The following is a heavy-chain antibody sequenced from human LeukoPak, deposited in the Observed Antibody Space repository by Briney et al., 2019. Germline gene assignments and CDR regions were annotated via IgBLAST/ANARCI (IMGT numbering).Heavy chain of an antibody. D-gene: IGHD3-3*01. V-gene: IGHV3-48*03. Sequence: GGSLRLSCAASGFTFSSYEMNWVRQAPGKGLEWVSYITSSGSPIYYADSVKGRFTISRDNAKNSLYLQMNSLRAEDTAVYYCARGGPEWPLDYWGQGTLVTVSS. CDR1: GFTFSSYE. CDR2: ITSSGSPI. J-gene: IGHJ4*02. CDR3: ARGGPEWPLDY.